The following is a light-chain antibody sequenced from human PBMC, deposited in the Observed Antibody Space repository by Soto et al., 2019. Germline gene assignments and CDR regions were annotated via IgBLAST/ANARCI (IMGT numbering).Light chain of an antibody. CDR3: SSYTDSSNYV. CDR2: QVT. J-gene: IGLJ1*01. Sequence: QSALTQPASVSGSPGQSITISRTGTSSDLAIYNYVSWYQQQPGKAPKLMIYQVTNRPSGVSNRFSGSRSGNTASLTISGLQAEDEADYYCSSYTDSSNYVFGTGTQLTVL. V-gene: IGLV2-14*01. CDR1: SSDLAIYNY.